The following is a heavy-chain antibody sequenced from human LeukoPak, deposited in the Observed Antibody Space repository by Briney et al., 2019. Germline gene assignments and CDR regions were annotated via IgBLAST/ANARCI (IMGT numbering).Heavy chain of an antibody. Sequence: GASVKVSCKASGGTFSSYAISWVRQAPGQGLEWMGGIIPILGIANYAQKFQGRVTITADKSTSTAYMELSSLRSEDTAVYYCAREGPDDAFDIWGQGTMVTVSS. CDR3: AREGPDDAFDI. V-gene: IGHV1-69*10. CDR2: IIPILGIA. J-gene: IGHJ3*02. CDR1: GGTFSSYA.